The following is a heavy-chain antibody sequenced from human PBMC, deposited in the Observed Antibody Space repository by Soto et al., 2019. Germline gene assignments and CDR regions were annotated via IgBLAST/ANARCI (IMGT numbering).Heavy chain of an antibody. CDR1: GGSISSGDYY. D-gene: IGHD6-13*01. Sequence: QVQLQESGPGLVKPSQTLSLTCTVSGGSISSGDYYWSWIRQPPGKGLEWIGYIYYSGSTYYNPPLKSRVTISVDTSKNQFSLKLSSVTAADTAVYYCARDARSSSWYDHHWDYWGQGTLVTVSS. J-gene: IGHJ4*02. CDR3: ARDARSSSWYDHHWDY. CDR2: IYYSGST. V-gene: IGHV4-30-4*01.